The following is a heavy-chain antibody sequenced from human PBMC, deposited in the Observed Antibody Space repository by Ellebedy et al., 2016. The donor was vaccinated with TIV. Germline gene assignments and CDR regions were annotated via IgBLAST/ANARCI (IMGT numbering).Heavy chain of an antibody. CDR3: ARDVAWELRDDAFDI. CDR1: GFTVSSNY. CDR2: LYSGGIT. J-gene: IGHJ3*02. V-gene: IGHV3-66*01. D-gene: IGHD1-26*01. Sequence: GGSLRLSCAASGFTVSSNYMSWVRQAPGKGLEWVSALYSGGITYYADSVKGRFTISRDISENTLYLQMNSLRAEDTAVYYCARDVAWELRDDAFDIWGQGTMVTVSS.